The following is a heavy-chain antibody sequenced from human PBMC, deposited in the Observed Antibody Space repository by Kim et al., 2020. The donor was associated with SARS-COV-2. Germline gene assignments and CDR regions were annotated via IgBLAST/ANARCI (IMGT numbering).Heavy chain of an antibody. Sequence: GGSLRLSCAASGFTFSTYGMHWVRQAPGKGLEWVAVISYDGSNKYSADSVKGRFTISRDNSKNTLYLQMNSVRGEDTAVYFCAKDQSYSAAANGPFDYWGQGTLVTVSS. CDR3: AKDQSYSAAANGPFDY. CDR2: ISYDGSNK. J-gene: IGHJ4*02. CDR1: GFTFSTYG. D-gene: IGHD6-13*01. V-gene: IGHV3-30*18.